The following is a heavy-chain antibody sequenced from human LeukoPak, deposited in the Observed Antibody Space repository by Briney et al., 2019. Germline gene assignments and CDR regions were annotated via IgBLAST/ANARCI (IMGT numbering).Heavy chain of an antibody. Sequence: ASVKVSCKASGYTFTSYYMHWVRQAPGQGLEWMGLINPSGSSTSYAQKFQGRLSLTRDMSTSTDYMELSSLRSEDTAGYHCARDNSVGDTAWWFDPWGQGTLVTVSS. V-gene: IGHV1-46*01. J-gene: IGHJ5*02. CDR3: ARDNSVGDTAWWFDP. CDR1: GYTFTSYY. CDR2: INPSGSST. D-gene: IGHD1-26*01.